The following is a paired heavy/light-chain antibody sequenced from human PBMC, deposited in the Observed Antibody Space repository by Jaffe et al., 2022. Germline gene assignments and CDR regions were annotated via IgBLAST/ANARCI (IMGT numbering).Light chain of an antibody. J-gene: IGLJ2*01. CDR2: DVS. V-gene: IGLV2-11*01. CDR1: SSDVGGYNY. Sequence: QSALTQPRSVSGSPGQSVTISCTGTSSDVGGYNYVSWYQQHPGKAPKLMIYDVSKRPSGVPDRFSGSKSGNTASLTISGLQAEDEADYYCCSYAGTYTYVVFGGGTKLTVL. CDR3: CSYAGTYTYVV.
Heavy chain of an antibody. CDR2: ISGSGGST. J-gene: IGHJ4*02. V-gene: IGHV3-23*01. CDR3: AKGPAQLLYQQTSFDY. Sequence: EVQLLESGGGLVQPGGSLRVSCAASGFTFSNYVMSWVRQAPGKGLEWVSGISGSGGSTYYADSVKGRFTISRDNSKNTLYLQMNSLRAEDTAVYYCAKGPAQLLYQQTSFDYWGQGTLVTVSS. CDR1: GFTFSNYV. D-gene: IGHD3-3*01.